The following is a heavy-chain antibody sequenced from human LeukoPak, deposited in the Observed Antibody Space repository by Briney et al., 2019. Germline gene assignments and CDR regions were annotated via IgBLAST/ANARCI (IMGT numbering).Heavy chain of an antibody. CDR3: ASSMGFWNAEFTSITD. CDR2: INSGGGVT. J-gene: IGHJ4*02. V-gene: IGHV3-23*01. Sequence: PGDSLTLPCAPSGLHLSAFRMPWPPPPPGKALESVSAINSGGGVTYYADSVKGRFTISRDNSENTLFLQMDSLRAEDTAVYFCASSMGFWNAEFTSITDWGQGTQVTVSS. D-gene: IGHD1-1*01. CDR1: GLHLSAFR.